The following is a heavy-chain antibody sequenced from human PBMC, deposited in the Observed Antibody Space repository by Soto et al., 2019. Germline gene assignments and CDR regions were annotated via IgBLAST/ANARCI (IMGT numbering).Heavy chain of an antibody. Sequence: KPSETLSLTCTVSGGSISSSSYYWGWIRQPPGKGLEWIGSIYYSGSTYYNPSLKSRVTISVDTSKNQFSLKLSSVTAADTAVYYCARHTYDSSGYYSPYFDYWGQGTLVTVSS. V-gene: IGHV4-39*01. J-gene: IGHJ4*02. CDR2: IYYSGST. D-gene: IGHD3-22*01. CDR1: GGSISSSSYY. CDR3: ARHTYDSSGYYSPYFDY.